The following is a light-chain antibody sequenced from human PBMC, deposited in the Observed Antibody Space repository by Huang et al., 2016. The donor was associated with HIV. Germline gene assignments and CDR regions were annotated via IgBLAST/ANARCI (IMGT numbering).Light chain of an antibody. Sequence: DIVMTQSPDSLAVSLGERATINCKSSQSVFFSSTNKNHLAWYQQKPGQPPRLLIYWASTRESGVPDRFSGSGSATDFTLTINSLQAEDVAVYHCQQYADIPTFGGGTKVEIK. CDR2: WAS. J-gene: IGKJ4*01. V-gene: IGKV4-1*01. CDR3: QQYADIPT. CDR1: QSVFFSSTNKNH.